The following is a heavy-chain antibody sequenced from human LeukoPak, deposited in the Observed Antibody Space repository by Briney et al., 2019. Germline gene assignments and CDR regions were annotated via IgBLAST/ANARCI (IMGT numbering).Heavy chain of an antibody. V-gene: IGHV3-9*03. Sequence: GGSLRLSCAASGFTFDDYAMHWVRHAPGKGLEWVSGISWNSGSLGYADSVKGRFTISRDNAKNSLYLQMNSLRAEDMALYYCAKDKYSYGDNDAFDIWGQGTMVTVSS. CDR2: ISWNSGSL. CDR3: AKDKYSYGDNDAFDI. D-gene: IGHD5-18*01. J-gene: IGHJ3*02. CDR1: GFTFDDYA.